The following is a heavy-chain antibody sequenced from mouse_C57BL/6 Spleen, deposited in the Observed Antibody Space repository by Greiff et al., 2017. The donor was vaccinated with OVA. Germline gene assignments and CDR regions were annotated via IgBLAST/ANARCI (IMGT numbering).Heavy chain of an antibody. CDR2: IHPNSGST. CDR3: ARYEITTVVDY. D-gene: IGHD1-1*02. V-gene: IGHV1-64*01. J-gene: IGHJ2*01. CDR1: GYTFTSYW. Sequence: QVQLKHPGAELVKPGASVKLSCKASGYTFTSYWMHWVKQRPGQGLEWIGMIHPNSGSTNYNEKFKSKATLTVDKSSSTAYMQLSSLTSEDSAVYYCARYEITTVVDYWGQGTTLTVSS.